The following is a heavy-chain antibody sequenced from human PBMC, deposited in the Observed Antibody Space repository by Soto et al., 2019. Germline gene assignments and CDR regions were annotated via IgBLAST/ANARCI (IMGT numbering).Heavy chain of an antibody. D-gene: IGHD4-4*01. J-gene: IGHJ6*02. CDR1: GFTFSSFW. V-gene: IGHV3-74*01. CDR2: INIDGTTT. Sequence: EVQLVESGGGLVQPGGSLRLSCAASGFTFSSFWMHWVRQVPGEGLVWVSRINIDGTTTTYADSVKGRFTIPRDNAKNTLYLRMNSLRAEDTAVYFCARGHSHYYYYYGMDVWGQGTTVTVSS. CDR3: ARGHSHYYYYYGMDV.